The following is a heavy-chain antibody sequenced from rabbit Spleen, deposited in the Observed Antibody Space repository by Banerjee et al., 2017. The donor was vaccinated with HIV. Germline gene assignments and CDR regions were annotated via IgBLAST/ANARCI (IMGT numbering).Heavy chain of an antibody. V-gene: IGHV1S47*01. J-gene: IGHJ4*01. Sequence: QEQLVESGGGLVQPGGSLKLSCKASGFDFSNYGVTWVRQAPGKGLEWIGYIDPIFGTTYYASWVNGRFTISSHNAQNTLYLQLNSLTAADTATYFCARGSATMTMVITGYYFNLWGQGTLVTVS. CDR3: ARGSATMTMVITGYYFNL. D-gene: IGHD2-1*01. CDR1: GFDFSNYG. CDR2: IDPIFGTT.